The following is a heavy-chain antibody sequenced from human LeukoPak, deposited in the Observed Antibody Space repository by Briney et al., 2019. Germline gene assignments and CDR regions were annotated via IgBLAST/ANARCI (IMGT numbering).Heavy chain of an antibody. Sequence: SETLSLTCSVSGGSINSYYWSWIRQPPGKGLEWIGYIYYSGSTNYNPSLKSRVTISVDTSKNQFSLKLSSVTAADTAVYYCARDLGGSRYYYYMDVWGKGTTVTVSS. D-gene: IGHD3-16*01. CDR3: ARDLGGSRYYYYMDV. CDR1: GGSINSYY. V-gene: IGHV4-59*01. J-gene: IGHJ6*03. CDR2: IYYSGST.